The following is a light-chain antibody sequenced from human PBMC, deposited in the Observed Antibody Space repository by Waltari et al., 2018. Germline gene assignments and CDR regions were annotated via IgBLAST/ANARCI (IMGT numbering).Light chain of an antibody. CDR1: SSNNGSYSH. CDR2: ANH. Sequence: QSVLTQPPSVSGAPGQRVTIPCTGSSSNNGSYSHVHWYQPLPGTAPKVLIYANHKRPSGAPDRVSGSKSGASASLAITGLQAEDEADYYCQSFDSSLDGYVFGTGTKVTVL. J-gene: IGLJ1*01. V-gene: IGLV1-40*01. CDR3: QSFDSSLDGYV.